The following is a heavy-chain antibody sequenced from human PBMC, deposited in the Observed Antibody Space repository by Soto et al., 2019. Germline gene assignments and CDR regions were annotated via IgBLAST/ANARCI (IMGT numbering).Heavy chain of an antibody. V-gene: IGHV1-69*12. CDR3: ARDRGPISGYYPSWFDP. D-gene: IGHD3-22*01. CDR1: GGTFSSYA. CDR2: IIPIFGTA. Sequence: QVQLVQSGAEVKKPGSSVKVSCKASGGTFSSYAISWVRQAPGQGLEWMGEIIPIFGTANYAQKCQGRVTITADESTSTAYMALSRLRSEDTAVYYCARDRGPISGYYPSWFDPWGQGTLVTVSS. J-gene: IGHJ5*02.